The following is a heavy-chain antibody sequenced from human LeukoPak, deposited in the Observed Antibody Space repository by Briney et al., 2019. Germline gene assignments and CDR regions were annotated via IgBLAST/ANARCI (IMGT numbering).Heavy chain of an antibody. J-gene: IGHJ6*03. Sequence: SVKVSCKASGGTFSSYAISWVRQAPGQGLEWMGGIIPIFGTANYAQKFQGRVTMTRNTSISTAYMELSSLRSEDTAVYFCARASGEGSYYMAVWGKGTTVTVSS. CDR3: ARASGEGSYYMAV. CDR1: GGTFSSYA. CDR2: IIPIFGTA. D-gene: IGHD4-17*01. V-gene: IGHV1-69*05.